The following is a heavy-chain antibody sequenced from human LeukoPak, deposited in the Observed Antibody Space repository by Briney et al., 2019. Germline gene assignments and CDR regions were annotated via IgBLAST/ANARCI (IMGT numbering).Heavy chain of an antibody. CDR3: ARGLRLGEFFFDY. CDR2: IIPIFGIA. V-gene: IGHV1-69*04. D-gene: IGHD3-16*01. CDR1: GGTFSRYA. Sequence: SVKVSCKASGGTFSRYAISWVRQAPGQGLEWMGRIIPIFGIANYAQKFQGRVTITADKSTSTAYMELSSLRSEDTAVYYCARGLRLGEFFFDYWGQGTLVTVSS. J-gene: IGHJ4*02.